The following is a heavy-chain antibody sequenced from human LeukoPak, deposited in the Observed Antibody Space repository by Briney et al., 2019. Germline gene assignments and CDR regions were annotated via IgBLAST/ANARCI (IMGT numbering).Heavy chain of an antibody. CDR3: ARRYSDWSVNYYFDY. Sequence: GGSLRLSCAASGFTFSSYGMSWVRQAPGKGLEWVSAISGSGGSTYYADSVKGRFTISRDNSKNTLYLQMNSLRAEDTAVYYCARRYSDWSVNYYFDYWGQGTLVTVSS. CDR2: ISGSGGST. J-gene: IGHJ4*02. V-gene: IGHV3-23*01. D-gene: IGHD1-26*01. CDR1: GFTFSSYG.